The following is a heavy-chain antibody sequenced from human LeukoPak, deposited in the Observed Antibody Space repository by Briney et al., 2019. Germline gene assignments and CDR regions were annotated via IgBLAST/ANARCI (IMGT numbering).Heavy chain of an antibody. CDR3: AREKRNYYDSSGYIDY. D-gene: IGHD3-22*01. J-gene: IGHJ4*02. CDR2: IIPIFGTA. Sequence: SVKVSCKASGGTFSSYAISWVRQAPGQGLEWMGGIIPIFGTANYAQKFQGRVTITADESTSTAYMELSSLRSEDTAVYYCAREKRNYYDSSGYIDYWGQGTLVTVSS. V-gene: IGHV1-69*13. CDR1: GGTFSSYA.